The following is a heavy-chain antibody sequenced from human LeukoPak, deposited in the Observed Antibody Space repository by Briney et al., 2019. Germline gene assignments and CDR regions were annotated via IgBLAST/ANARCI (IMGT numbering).Heavy chain of an antibody. CDR3: ARVKVEMATIGWLDP. V-gene: IGHV3-33*08. D-gene: IGHD5-24*01. CDR1: GFTFSSYI. CDR2: IRYDGTNK. Sequence: GGSLRLSCAASGFTFSSYIMNWVRQAPGKGLEWVAVIRYDGTNKYYADSVRGRFTISRDNSKNTLFLQMNSLRADDTAVYYCARVKVEMATIGWLDPWGQGTLVTVSS. J-gene: IGHJ5*02.